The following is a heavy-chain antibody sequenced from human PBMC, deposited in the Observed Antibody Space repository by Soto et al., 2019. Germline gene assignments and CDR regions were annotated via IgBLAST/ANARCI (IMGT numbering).Heavy chain of an antibody. V-gene: IGHV3-15*01. D-gene: IGHD6-13*01. Sequence: PGGSLRLSCAASGFTFSNAWLSWVRQAPGKGLERVGRIKSKTDGGTTDYKAPVKGRFTISRDDSKNTLYLQMNSLKTEDTAVYYCTTESSSWYNWFDPWGQGTLVTVSS. CDR3: TTESSSWYNWFDP. CDR2: IKSKTDGGTT. CDR1: GFTFSNAW. J-gene: IGHJ5*02.